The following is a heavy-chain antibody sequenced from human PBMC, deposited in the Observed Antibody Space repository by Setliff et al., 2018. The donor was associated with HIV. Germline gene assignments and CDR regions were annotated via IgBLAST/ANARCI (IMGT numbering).Heavy chain of an antibody. CDR1: GGSISNYY. CDR2: IYSTGST. V-gene: IGHV4-4*07. CDR3: ARVGASGVPSTMDYYYYMDV. J-gene: IGHJ6*03. D-gene: IGHD3-10*01. Sequence: PSETLSLTCTVSGGSISNYYWSWIRQPAGKGLEWIGRIYSTGSTNYNPSLKSRVTMSIDTSKNQFSLKLRSVTAADTAVYYCARVGASGVPSTMDYYYYMDVWGKGTTVTVSS.